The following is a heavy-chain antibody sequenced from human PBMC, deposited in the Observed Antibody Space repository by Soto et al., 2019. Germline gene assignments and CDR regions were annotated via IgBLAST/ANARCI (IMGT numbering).Heavy chain of an antibody. J-gene: IGHJ4*02. D-gene: IGHD6-19*01. Sequence: GGSLRLSCAASGFPLSSYAMSWVRQAPGKGLEWVSAISGSGGSTYYADSVKGRFTISRDNSKNTLYLQMNSLRAEDTAVYYCAKDKYSSGWNVFDYWGQGTPVTVSS. CDR3: AKDKYSSGWNVFDY. CDR1: GFPLSSYA. V-gene: IGHV3-23*01. CDR2: ISGSGGST.